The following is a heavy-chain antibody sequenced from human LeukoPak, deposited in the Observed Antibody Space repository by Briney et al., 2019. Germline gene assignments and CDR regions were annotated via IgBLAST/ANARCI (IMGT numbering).Heavy chain of an antibody. CDR2: ISSNGGST. J-gene: IGHJ4*02. CDR3: ASRSAPYYYDSSGYSNPEFDY. V-gene: IGHV3-64*01. CDR1: GFTFSSYA. D-gene: IGHD3-22*01. Sequence: GGSLRLSCAASGFTFSSYAMHWVRQAPGKGLEYVSAISSNGGSTYYANSVKGRFTISRDNAKNSLYLQMNSLRAEDTAVYYCASRSAPYYYDSSGYSNPEFDYWGQGTLVTVSS.